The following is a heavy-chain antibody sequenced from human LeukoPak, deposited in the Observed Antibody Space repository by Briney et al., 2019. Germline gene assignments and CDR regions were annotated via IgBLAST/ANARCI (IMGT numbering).Heavy chain of an antibody. Sequence: GGSLRLSCEASGFNFSTNGMHWVRQAPGKGLEWVSFIRFDGTKTFYGDSVRGRFTISGDNSKNTLYLQLSSLRGDDTAVYYCARDFDDVSGNYYYIPDYWGQGALVTVSS. J-gene: IGHJ4*02. CDR1: GFNFSTNG. V-gene: IGHV3-30*02. CDR3: ARDFDDVSGNYYYIPDY. CDR2: IRFDGTKT. D-gene: IGHD3-10*01.